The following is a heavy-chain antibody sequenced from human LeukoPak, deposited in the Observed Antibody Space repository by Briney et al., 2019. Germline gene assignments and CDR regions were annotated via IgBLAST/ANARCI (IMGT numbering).Heavy chain of an antibody. CDR3: ARDLYLSR. Sequence: GGSLRLSCAASGFTVSSNYMSWVRQAPGRGLEWVSVIYSGGSTYYADSVKGRFTISRDTSKNTLYLQMNSLRAEDTAVYYCARDLYLSRWGQGTLVTVSS. D-gene: IGHD2/OR15-2a*01. J-gene: IGHJ4*02. CDR2: IYSGGST. V-gene: IGHV3-53*01. CDR1: GFTVSSNY.